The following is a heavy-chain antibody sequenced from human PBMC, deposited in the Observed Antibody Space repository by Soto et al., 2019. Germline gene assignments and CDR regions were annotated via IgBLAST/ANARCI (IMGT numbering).Heavy chain of an antibody. D-gene: IGHD4-17*01. CDR2: IRSKSNSYAT. Sequence: EVQLVESGGGLVQPGGSLKLSCAVSGFTFSGSAMHWVRQASGKGLEWVGRIRSKSNSYATAYAASVKGRFTISRDDSKNTASLQMNSRKTEDTAVYYCTRGYGDYVRAYWGQGTLVTVSS. CDR3: TRGYGDYVRAY. CDR1: GFTFSGSA. J-gene: IGHJ4*02. V-gene: IGHV3-73*01.